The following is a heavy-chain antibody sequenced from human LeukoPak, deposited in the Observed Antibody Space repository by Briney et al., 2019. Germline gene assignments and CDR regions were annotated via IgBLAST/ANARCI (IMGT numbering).Heavy chain of an antibody. CDR3: AREDSSSYGSPFDI. CDR2: IRFDENNK. J-gene: IGHJ3*02. V-gene: IGHV3-30*02. CDR1: GFTFTNYG. D-gene: IGHD6-13*01. Sequence: GGSLRLSCAASGFTFTNYGMHWVRQAPGKGLEWVAFIRFDENNKSYADSVKGRFTISRDNSKNTPYLQMNSLRSDDTAVYYCAREDSSSYGSPFDIWGQGTMVTVSS.